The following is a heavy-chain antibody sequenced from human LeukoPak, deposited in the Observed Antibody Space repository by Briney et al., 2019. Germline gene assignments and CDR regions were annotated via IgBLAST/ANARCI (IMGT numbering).Heavy chain of an antibody. J-gene: IGHJ3*02. CDR2: IKQDGSEK. CDR3: ARDSTIYDFWSGYSGAFDI. V-gene: IGHV3-7*01. Sequence: AGGSLRLSCAASGFTFSSYWMSWVRQAPGKGLEWVANIKQDGSEKYYVDSVKGRFTISRDNAKNSLNLQMNNLRAEDTAVYYCARDSTIYDFWSGYSGAFDIWGQGTMVTVSS. CDR1: GFTFSSYW. D-gene: IGHD3-3*01.